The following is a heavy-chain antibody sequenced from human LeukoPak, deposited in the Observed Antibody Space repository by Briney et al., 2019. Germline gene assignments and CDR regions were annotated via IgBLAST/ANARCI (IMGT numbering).Heavy chain of an antibody. CDR3: ARDGAYSSGWYDAFDI. V-gene: IGHV3-23*01. J-gene: IGHJ3*02. CDR2: ISGSGGST. D-gene: IGHD6-19*01. CDR1: GFTFSSYG. Sequence: GGSLRLSCAASGFTFSSYGMSWVRQAPGKGLEWVSAISGSGGSTYYADSVKGRFTISRDNSKNTLYLQMNSLRAEDTAVYYCARDGAYSSGWYDAFDIWGQGTMVTVSS.